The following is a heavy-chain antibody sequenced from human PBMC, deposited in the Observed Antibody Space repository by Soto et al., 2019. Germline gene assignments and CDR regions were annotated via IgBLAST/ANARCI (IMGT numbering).Heavy chain of an antibody. D-gene: IGHD6-13*01. CDR1: GFTFSSYA. Sequence: SCAASGFTFSSYAMSWVRQAPGKGLEWVSAISGSGGSTYYADSVKGRFTISRDNSKNTLYLQMNSLRAEDTAVYYCAKDTAAAAGTRRNYYYYGMDVWGQGTTVTVSS. CDR2: ISGSGGST. V-gene: IGHV3-23*01. CDR3: AKDTAAAAGTRRNYYYYGMDV. J-gene: IGHJ6*02.